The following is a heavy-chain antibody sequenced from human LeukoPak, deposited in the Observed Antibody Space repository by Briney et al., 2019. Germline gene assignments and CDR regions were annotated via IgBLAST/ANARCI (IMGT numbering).Heavy chain of an antibody. V-gene: IGHV3-48*03. CDR3: ARDPGIAARRTVY. D-gene: IGHD6-6*01. CDR2: ISTSGNTI. J-gene: IGHJ4*02. CDR1: GFIFSRYE. Sequence: GGSLRLSCGASGFIFSRYEMNWVRQAPGKGLEWVSYISTSGNTIYYADSVKGRFTISRDNAKNSLYLQMNSLRAEDTAVYYCARDPGIAARRTVYWGQGTLVTVSS.